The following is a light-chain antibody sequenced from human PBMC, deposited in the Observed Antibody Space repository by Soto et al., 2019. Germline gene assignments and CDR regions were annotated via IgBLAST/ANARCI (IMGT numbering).Light chain of an antibody. CDR2: WAS. CDR1: QSVLYSSNNKNY. V-gene: IGKV4-1*01. Sequence: DIVMTQSPDSLAVSLGERATINCKSSQSVLYSSNNKNYLAWYQQKPGQPPKLLIYWASTREAGVPDRFSGSGSGTDFTLSISRLQAEDVAFYYCQQYDSTPLTFGGGTKVEIK. CDR3: QQYDSTPLT. J-gene: IGKJ4*01.